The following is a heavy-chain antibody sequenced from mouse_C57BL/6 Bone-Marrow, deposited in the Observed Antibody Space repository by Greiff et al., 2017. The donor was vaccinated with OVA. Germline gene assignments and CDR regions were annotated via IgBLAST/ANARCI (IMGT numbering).Heavy chain of an antibody. Sequence: EVQVVESGGGLVKPGGSLKLSCAASGFTFSSYAMSWVRQTPEKRLEWVATISDGGSYTYYPDNVKGRFTISRDNAKNNLYLQMSHLKSEDTAMYYCARDRGTHWYFDVWGTGTTVTVSS. CDR2: ISDGGSYT. D-gene: IGHD3-1*01. J-gene: IGHJ1*03. V-gene: IGHV5-4*01. CDR3: ARDRGTHWYFDV. CDR1: GFTFSSYA.